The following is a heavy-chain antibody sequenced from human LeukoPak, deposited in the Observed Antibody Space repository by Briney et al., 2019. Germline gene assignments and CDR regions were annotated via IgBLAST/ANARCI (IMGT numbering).Heavy chain of an antibody. CDR1: GFTFSNYA. J-gene: IGHJ4*02. CDR3: ARDRGYYGSGSYYGRGTILGYFDY. V-gene: IGHV3-30*07. Sequence: GGSLRLSCAASGFTFSNYAMNWVRQAPGKGLEWVAVISYDGSNKYYADSVKGRFTISRDNSKNTLYLQMNSLRAEDTAVYYCARDRGYYGSGSYYGRGTILGYFDYWGQGTLVTVSS. CDR2: ISYDGSNK. D-gene: IGHD3-10*01.